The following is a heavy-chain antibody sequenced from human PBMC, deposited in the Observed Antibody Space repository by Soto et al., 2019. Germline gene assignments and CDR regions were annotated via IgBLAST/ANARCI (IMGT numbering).Heavy chain of an antibody. CDR1: GGTFSSYA. V-gene: IGHV1-69*13. CDR3: AGIVVVPAAIGADAFDI. D-gene: IGHD2-2*02. CDR2: IIPIFGTA. Sequence: ASVKVYCKASGGTFSSYAISWVLQAPGQGLEWMGGIIPIFGTANYAQKFQGRVTITADESTSTAYMELSSLRSEDTAVYYCAGIVVVPAAIGADAFDIWCQGIMVTVSS. J-gene: IGHJ3*02.